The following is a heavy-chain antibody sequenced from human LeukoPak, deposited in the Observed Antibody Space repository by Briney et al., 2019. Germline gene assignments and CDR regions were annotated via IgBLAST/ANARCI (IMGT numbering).Heavy chain of an antibody. J-gene: IGHJ4*02. CDR1: GFTFSSYA. CDR3: AKDTWELLMFDY. CDR2: ISGSGGST. Sequence: GGSLRLSCAASGFTFSSYAMSWVRQAPGKGLEWVSAISGSGGSTYYADSVKGRFTISRDNSKNTLYLQMNSPRAEDTAVYYCAKDTWELLMFDYWGQGTLVTVSS. V-gene: IGHV3-23*01. D-gene: IGHD1-26*01.